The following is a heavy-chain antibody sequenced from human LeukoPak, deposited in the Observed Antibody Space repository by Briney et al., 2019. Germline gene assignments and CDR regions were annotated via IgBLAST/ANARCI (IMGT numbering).Heavy chain of an antibody. Sequence: SETLSLTCTVSGGSISSYYWSWIRQPPGKGLEWIGYIYYSGSTNYNPSLKSRVTISVDTSKNQFSLKLSSVTAADTAVYYCARDFATMVRGVIAGICYWGQGTLVTVSS. D-gene: IGHD3-10*01. V-gene: IGHV4-59*01. CDR1: GGSISSYY. CDR2: IYYSGST. CDR3: ARDFATMVRGVIAGICY. J-gene: IGHJ4*02.